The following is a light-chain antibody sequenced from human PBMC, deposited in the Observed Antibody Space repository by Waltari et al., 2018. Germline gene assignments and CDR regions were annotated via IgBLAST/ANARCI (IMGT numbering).Light chain of an antibody. CDR1: PLPKQY. V-gene: IGLV3-25*03. CDR2: KDT. J-gene: IGLJ2*01. Sequence: SYELTQPPSVSVSPGQTARITCSGDPLPKQYTFWYQQKPGQAPGMVIYKDTERPSGIPRRLSGSSSGTTATLTISAGQAEDEADYYCQSTDSSGNYVVFGGGTKLTVL. CDR3: QSTDSSGNYVV.